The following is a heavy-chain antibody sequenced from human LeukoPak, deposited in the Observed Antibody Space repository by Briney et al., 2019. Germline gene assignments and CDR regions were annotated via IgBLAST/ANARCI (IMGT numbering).Heavy chain of an antibody. D-gene: IGHD6-13*01. V-gene: IGHV3-21*01. CDR1: GFTVSSNY. Sequence: PGGSLRLSCAASGFTVSSNYMSWVRQAPGKGLEWVSSISSSSSYIYYADSVKGRFTISRDNAKNTLYLQVNSLRAEDTAVYYCANADRPYSSSWYPFDYWGQGTLVTVSS. CDR2: ISSSSSYI. J-gene: IGHJ4*02. CDR3: ANADRPYSSSWYPFDY.